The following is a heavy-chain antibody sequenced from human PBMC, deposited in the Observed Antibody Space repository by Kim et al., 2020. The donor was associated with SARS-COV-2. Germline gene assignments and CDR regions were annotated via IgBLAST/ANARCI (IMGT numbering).Heavy chain of an antibody. J-gene: IGHJ5*02. CDR2: IYPGDSDI. CDR3: ARRPLGAAAGTGWFDP. D-gene: IGHD6-13*01. V-gene: IGHV5-51*01. CDR1: GYRFTSYW. Sequence: GASLKISCKGSGYRFTSYWIGWVRQMPGKGLEWMGIIYPGDSDITYSPSFQGQVTISAYKSISTAYLQWSSLKASDTAMYYCARRPLGAAAGTGWFDPWGQGTLVTVSS.